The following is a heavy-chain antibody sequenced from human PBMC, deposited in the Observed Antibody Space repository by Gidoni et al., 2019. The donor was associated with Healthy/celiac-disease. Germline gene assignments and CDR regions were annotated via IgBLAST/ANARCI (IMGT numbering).Heavy chain of an antibody. D-gene: IGHD3-10*01. Sequence: EVQLLESGGGLVRTGGSLILSCAASGFTFSSYDMSWGSQSPGKVLEWVASIMGSGGRTEDAESLKGRLTISRDNSNNKRYLQMNRLIDEDTAVYYCAKYREYYGSGCTNYFDYWGQGTLVTVSS. CDR2: IMGSGGRT. CDR3: AKYREYYGSGCTNYFDY. V-gene: IGHV3-23*01. CDR1: GFTFSSYD. J-gene: IGHJ4*02.